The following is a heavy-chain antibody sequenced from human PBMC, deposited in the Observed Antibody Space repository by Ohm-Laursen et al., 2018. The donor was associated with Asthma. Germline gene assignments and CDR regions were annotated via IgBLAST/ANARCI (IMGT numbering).Heavy chain of an antibody. V-gene: IGHV3-48*01. CDR2: INSDGRTI. D-gene: IGHD3-3*01. CDR3: ARDVMEWYLPAFDF. CDR1: GFTFSFYT. J-gene: IGHJ4*02. Sequence: SLRLSCSASGFTFSFYTMNWVRQAPGKGMEWVSNINSDGRTIYYADSVNGRFTVSRDDSKNTLYLQMNSLRPDDTAVYYCARDVMEWYLPAFDFWGQGTLVTVSS.